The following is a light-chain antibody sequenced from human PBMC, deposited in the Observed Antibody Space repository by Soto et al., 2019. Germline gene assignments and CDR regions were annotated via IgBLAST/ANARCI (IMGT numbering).Light chain of an antibody. V-gene: IGLV2-8*01. J-gene: IGLJ1*01. Sequence: QSVLTQPPSASGSPGQSVTISCTGTSSDVGEYNYVSWYQQHPGKAPRLTIFEVNKRPSGVPDRFSGSKSGNTASLTVSGLQAEDEADYYCSSYGGNYNFVFGTGTKVTVL. CDR3: SSYGGNYNFV. CDR1: SSDVGEYNY. CDR2: EVN.